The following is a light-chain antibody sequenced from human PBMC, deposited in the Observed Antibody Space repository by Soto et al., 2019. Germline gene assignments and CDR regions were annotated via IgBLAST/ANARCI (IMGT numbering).Light chain of an antibody. Sequence: DIQMTQSPSSLSATVGDRVTITCRASQTIGKYLNWYQQQPGKLPKLLIYDASYLQSGVPSRFSGSESGTDFTLNISDLRPEDFATYYCQQSFSIPFTFGPGNKVAI. CDR1: QTIGKY. CDR3: QQSFSIPFT. J-gene: IGKJ3*01. CDR2: DAS. V-gene: IGKV1-39*01.